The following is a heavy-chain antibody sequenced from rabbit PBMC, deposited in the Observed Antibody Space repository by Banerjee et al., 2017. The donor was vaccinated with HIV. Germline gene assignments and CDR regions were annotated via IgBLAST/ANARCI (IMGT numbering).Heavy chain of an antibody. CDR1: GFSFSSGYW. V-gene: IGHV1S40*01. CDR2: IGAGSGAT. D-gene: IGHD4-2*01. J-gene: IGHJ4*01. Sequence: QSLEESGGDLVKPGASLTLTCTGSGFSFSSGYWICWVRQAPGKGLEWIGCIGAGSGATYYASWAKGRFTISKTSSTTVALQMTSLTAADTATYFCARGSAYAGAGYALWGPGTLVTVS. CDR3: ARGSAYAGAGYAL.